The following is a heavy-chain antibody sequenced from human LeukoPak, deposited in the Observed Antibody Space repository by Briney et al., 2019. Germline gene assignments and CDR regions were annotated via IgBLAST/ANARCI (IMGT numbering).Heavy chain of an antibody. D-gene: IGHD1-26*01. Sequence: PSQTLSLTCTVSGGSISSRSYCWSWIRQPAGKGLEWIGHVHISGSTNYNSSLKSRVTISVDTSKNQFSLKLTSVTAADTAVYYCARGVNSGYFDYCGQGTLVTVSS. CDR1: GGSISSRSYC. CDR2: VHISGST. V-gene: IGHV4-61*09. CDR3: ARGVNSGYFDY. J-gene: IGHJ4*02.